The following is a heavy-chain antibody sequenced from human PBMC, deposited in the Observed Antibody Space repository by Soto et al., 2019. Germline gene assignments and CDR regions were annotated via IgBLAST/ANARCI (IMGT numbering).Heavy chain of an antibody. CDR1: GYTFTNYG. CDR2: INVYNGNT. Sequence: QVQLVKSGGEVKKPGASVKVSCKASGYTFTNYGISWVRQAPGQGLEWMVWINVYNGNTKYAQKVQGRVTMTTDTSTSTAYMELRSLRSDDTAVYYCARGVGSGSYYNQYNWFDPWGQGTLVTVSS. J-gene: IGHJ5*02. D-gene: IGHD3-10*01. V-gene: IGHV1-18*01. CDR3: ARGVGSGSYYNQYNWFDP.